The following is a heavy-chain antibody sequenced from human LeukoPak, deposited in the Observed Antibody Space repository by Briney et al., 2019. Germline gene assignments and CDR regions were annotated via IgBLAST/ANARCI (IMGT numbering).Heavy chain of an antibody. V-gene: IGHV3-30*04. CDR2: ISYDGSNK. CDR1: GFTFSSYA. CDR3: AKGRRYSYGPGSYMDV. J-gene: IGHJ6*03. Sequence: GRSLRLSCAASGFTFSSYAMHWVRQAPGKGLEWVAVISYDGSNKYYADSVKGRFTISRDNSKNTLYLQMNSLRAEDTAVYYCAKGRRYSYGPGSYMDVWGKGTTVTVSS. D-gene: IGHD5-18*01.